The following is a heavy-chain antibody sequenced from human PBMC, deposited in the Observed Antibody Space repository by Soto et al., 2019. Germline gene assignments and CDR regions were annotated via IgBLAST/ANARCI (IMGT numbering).Heavy chain of an antibody. CDR2: IYYSGST. CDR3: ARSGITMVRGVIIRSWFDP. D-gene: IGHD3-10*01. CDR1: GGSISISSYY. Sequence: SETLSLTCTVSGGSISISSYYWGCIRQPPGKGLEWIGSIYYSGSTYYNPSLKSRVTISVDTSKNQFSLKLSSVTAADTAVYYCARSGITMVRGVIIRSWFDPWGQGTLVTVSS. J-gene: IGHJ5*02. V-gene: IGHV4-39*01.